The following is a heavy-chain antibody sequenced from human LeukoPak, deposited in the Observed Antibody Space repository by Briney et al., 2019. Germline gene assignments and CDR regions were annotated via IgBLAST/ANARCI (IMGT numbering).Heavy chain of an antibody. CDR3: ARLNSPTVTTDASALIFDY. CDR1: GYSFTNYW. CDR2: MSPEDSET. D-gene: IGHD4-17*01. Sequence: GESLQISCNASGYSFTNYWIGWVRQLPGKGLEWMGIMSPEDSETRYSPSFQGQVTISPDKSISTAYLQWSSLKASDTAMYYCARLNSPTVTTDASALIFDYWGQGTLVTVSS. V-gene: IGHV5-51*01. J-gene: IGHJ4*02.